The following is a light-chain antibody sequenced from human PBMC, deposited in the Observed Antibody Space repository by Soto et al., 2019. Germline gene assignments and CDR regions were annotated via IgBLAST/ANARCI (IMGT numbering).Light chain of an antibody. CDR3: QQYYGTSPLT. J-gene: IGKJ4*01. V-gene: IGKV4-1*01. CDR2: WAS. Sequence: DIVMTQSPDSLAVSLGERATINCKSSQSLLYNSNNRNYLAWYQQKPGQPPKVLIFWASTRESGVPDRFSGSGSGTDFTLTISSLQAEDVAVYYCQQYYGTSPLTFGGGTKVDIK. CDR1: QSLLYNSNNRNY.